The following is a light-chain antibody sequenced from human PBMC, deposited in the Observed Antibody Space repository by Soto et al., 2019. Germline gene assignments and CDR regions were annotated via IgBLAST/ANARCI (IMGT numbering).Light chain of an antibody. Sequence: SVLTQPPSASGTPGQKVFISCSGSSSNIGGTNYAYWYQQLPGAAPKLLMHSNNLRPSGVPERISGSKFGTAASLAISGLRSEDEADYYCQSYDSSLSAYVFGTGTKVTVL. CDR1: SSNIGGTNY. J-gene: IGLJ1*01. V-gene: IGLV1-47*02. CDR3: QSYDSSLSAYV. CDR2: SNN.